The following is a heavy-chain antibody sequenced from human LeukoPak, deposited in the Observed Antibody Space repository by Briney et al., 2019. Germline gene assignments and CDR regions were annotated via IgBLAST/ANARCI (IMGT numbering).Heavy chain of an antibody. Sequence: ASVKVSCKASGYTFTSCDINWVRQAPGQGLEWMGWMNPNSGNTRYAEKLQGRVTMTRDTSISTAYMELSSLKSEDTAVYYCATVPLSGNFYHYYMDVWGKGTTVTVSS. D-gene: IGHD3-10*01. CDR2: MNPNSGNT. V-gene: IGHV1-8*01. CDR1: GYTFTSCD. CDR3: ATVPLSGNFYHYYMDV. J-gene: IGHJ6*03.